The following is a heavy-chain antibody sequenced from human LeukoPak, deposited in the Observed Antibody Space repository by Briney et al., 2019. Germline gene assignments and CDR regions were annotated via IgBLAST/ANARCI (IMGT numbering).Heavy chain of an antibody. CDR1: GGSVSSGSYY. V-gene: IGHV4-61*01. J-gene: IGHJ4*02. Sequence: SETLSLICTVSGGSVSSGSYYWSWIRQPPGKGLEWIGYIYYSGSTNYNPSLKSRVTISVDTSKNQFSLKLSSVTAADTAVYYCARGGDYFGYWGQGTLVTVSS. CDR2: IYYSGST. D-gene: IGHD4-17*01. CDR3: ARGGDYFGY.